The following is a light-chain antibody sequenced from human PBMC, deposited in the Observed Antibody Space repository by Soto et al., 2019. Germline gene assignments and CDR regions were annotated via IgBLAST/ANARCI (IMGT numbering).Light chain of an antibody. Sequence: AIRMTQSPSSLYASTGDRVTITCRASQGISSYLAWYQQKPGKAAKLLIYAASTLQSGVPSRFSGSGSGTDFTLTISCLQSEDFATYYCQPYYSYPRTFGQGTKVDIK. CDR3: QPYYSYPRT. CDR2: AAS. J-gene: IGKJ1*01. CDR1: QGISSY. V-gene: IGKV1-8*01.